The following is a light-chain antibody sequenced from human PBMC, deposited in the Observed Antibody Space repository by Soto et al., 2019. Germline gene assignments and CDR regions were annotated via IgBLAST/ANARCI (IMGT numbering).Light chain of an antibody. CDR1: LDISSS. CDR2: AAS. V-gene: IGKV1-12*01. J-gene: IGKJ3*01. CDR3: QHDNSCPTT. Sequence: QMIVSTAYVSASVGDGVTITYRASLDISSSLAWYQQKPRKAPKXXIYAASTLPSGVSSRFRGSGSGTDFTLTISSLQPEDFETYYCQHDNSCPTTFGHGTKVDIK.